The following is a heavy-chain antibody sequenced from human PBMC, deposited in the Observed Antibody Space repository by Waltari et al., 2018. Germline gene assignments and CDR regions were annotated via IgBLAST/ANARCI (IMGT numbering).Heavy chain of an antibody. CDR3: ARDKEAGQGLAGAFDY. CDR2: FTPILGTA. J-gene: IGHJ4*02. CDR1: GGTFTSNA. D-gene: IGHD6-19*01. V-gene: IGHV1-69*13. Sequence: QVQLVQSGAEVKKPGSSVKVSCKASGGTFTSNARSWGGQAPGQGLEGMGGFTPILGTANSAETFQGRVTLAADESTSAAYMELRSLRSEDTAVYYCARDKEAGQGLAGAFDYWGQGTLVTVSS.